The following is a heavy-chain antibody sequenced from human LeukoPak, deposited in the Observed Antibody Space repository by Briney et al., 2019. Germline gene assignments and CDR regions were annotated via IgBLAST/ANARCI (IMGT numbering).Heavy chain of an antibody. J-gene: IGHJ4*02. CDR3: AREAVSGAIYGSFDY. CDR2: IYPGDSDT. V-gene: IGHV5-51*01. CDR1: GYTFTTYW. Sequence: GESLKISCRGSGYTFTTYWIVWVRQMPGKGLEWMGIIYPGDSDTGYSPSFQGQVTISADKSFSTAYLQWSSLKASDTAMYYCAREAVSGAIYGSFDYWGQGTRVTVSS. D-gene: IGHD2-2*01.